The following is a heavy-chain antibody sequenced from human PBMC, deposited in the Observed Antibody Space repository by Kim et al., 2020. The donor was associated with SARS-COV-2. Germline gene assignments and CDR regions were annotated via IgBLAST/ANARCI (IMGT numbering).Heavy chain of an antibody. CDR3: ATATVVTLFDY. Sequence: GESLKISCKGSGYSFTSYWIGWVRQMPGKGLEWIGIIYPGYSDTRYSPSFQGQVTISAHKSISTASLQWSSLKASDTAMYYCATATVVTLFDYWGQGTLVNVSS. CDR2: IYPGYSDT. D-gene: IGHD4-17*01. J-gene: IGHJ4*02. V-gene: IGHV5-51*01. CDR1: GYSFTSYW.